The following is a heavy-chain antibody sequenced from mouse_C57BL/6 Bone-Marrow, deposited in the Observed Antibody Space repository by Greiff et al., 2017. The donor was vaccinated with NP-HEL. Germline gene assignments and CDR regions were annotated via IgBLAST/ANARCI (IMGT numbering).Heavy chain of an antibody. J-gene: IGHJ2*01. D-gene: IGHD4-1*01. Sequence: QVTLKVSGPGILQPSQTLSLTCSFSGFSLSTFGMGVVWLRQPSGMGLEWLAHIWWDDAKYYNPALKSRLLISKDTSKNQVFLKIANVDTADAATDYCARIALAGTRGFDYWGQGTTLTVSS. CDR1: GFSLSTFGMG. V-gene: IGHV8-8*01. CDR2: IWWDDAK. CDR3: ARIALAGTRGFDY.